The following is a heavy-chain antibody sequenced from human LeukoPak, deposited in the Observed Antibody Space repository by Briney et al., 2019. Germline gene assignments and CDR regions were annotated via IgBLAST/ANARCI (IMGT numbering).Heavy chain of an antibody. CDR3: ASMVRGVMSPLFDY. D-gene: IGHD3-10*01. Sequence: ASVKVSCKASGGTFSSYAISWVRQAPGQGLEWMGGIIPIFGTANYAQKFQGRVTITADKSTSTAYMELSSLRSDDTAVYYCASMVRGVMSPLFDYWGQGTLVTVSS. CDR1: GGTFSSYA. V-gene: IGHV1-69*06. J-gene: IGHJ4*02. CDR2: IIPIFGTA.